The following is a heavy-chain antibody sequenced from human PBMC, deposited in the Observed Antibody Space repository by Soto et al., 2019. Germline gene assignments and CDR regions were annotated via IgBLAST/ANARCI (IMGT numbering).Heavy chain of an antibody. Sequence: SVKVSCKASGGTFSSYAISWVRQAPGQGLEWMGGIIPIFGTANYAQKFQGRVTITADESTSTAYMELSSLRSEDTAVYFCARDHPGTTGSFDYWGQGTLVTVSS. CDR3: ARDHPGTTGSFDY. J-gene: IGHJ4*02. V-gene: IGHV1-69*13. CDR1: GGTFSSYA. D-gene: IGHD1-7*01. CDR2: IIPIFGTA.